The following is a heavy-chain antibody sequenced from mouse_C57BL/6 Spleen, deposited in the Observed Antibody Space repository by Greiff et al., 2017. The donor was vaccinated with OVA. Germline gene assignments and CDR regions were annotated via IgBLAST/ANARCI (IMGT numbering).Heavy chain of an antibody. D-gene: IGHD2-5*01. CDR1: GYSFTGYY. Sequence: VQLKQSGPELVKPGASVKISCKASGYSFTGYYVNWVKQSPEKSLEWIGEINPSTGGTTYNQKFKAKATLTVDKSSSTAYMQLKSLTSEDSAVYYCARRVLFSNYEAWFAYWGQGTLVTVSA. CDR3: ARRVLFSNYEAWFAY. V-gene: IGHV1-42*01. J-gene: IGHJ3*01. CDR2: INPSTGGT.